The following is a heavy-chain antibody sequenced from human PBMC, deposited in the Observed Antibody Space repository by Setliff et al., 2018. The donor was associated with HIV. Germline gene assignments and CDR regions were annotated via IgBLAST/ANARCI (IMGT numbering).Heavy chain of an antibody. CDR1: GYSFTSYG. D-gene: IGHD5-12*01. CDR2: ISAYNGNT. CDR3: SIDVIGGWLRPMPDY. J-gene: IGHJ4*02. V-gene: IGHV1-18*01. Sequence: ASVKVSCKASGYSFTSYGISWVRQAPGQGLEWMGWISAYNGNTNYAQKVQGRLTMTTDTTTSTAYMELRSLRSDDTAVYYCSIDVIGGWLRPMPDYWGPGTLVTVSS.